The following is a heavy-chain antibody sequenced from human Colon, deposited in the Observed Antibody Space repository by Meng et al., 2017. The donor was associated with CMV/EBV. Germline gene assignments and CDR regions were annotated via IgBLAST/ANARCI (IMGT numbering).Heavy chain of an antibody. CDR2: ISVHDGDV. CDR3: ARASYEFITFARGITPGDF. Sequence: TNCGVRWVRKGPGPGLECVAWISVHDGDVKYAKKFQGRVTMTTDTATSTAYMELGSLSSDDTAVYYCARASYEFITFARGITPGDFWGQGTLVTVSS. CDR1: TNCG. V-gene: IGHV1-18*01. J-gene: IGHJ4*02. D-gene: IGHD3-10*01.